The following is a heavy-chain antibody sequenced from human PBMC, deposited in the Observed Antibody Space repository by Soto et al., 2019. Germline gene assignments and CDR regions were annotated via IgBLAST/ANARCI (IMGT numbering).Heavy chain of an antibody. J-gene: IGHJ2*01. CDR1: GFTFDDYA. CDR3: AKDIKLGCSGGSCYPDGYCDL. V-gene: IGHV3-9*01. Sequence: EVQLVESGGGLVQPGRSLRLSCAASGFTFDDYAMHWVRQAPGKGLEWVSGISWNSGSIGYADSVKGRFTISRDNAKNSLYLQMNSLRAEDTALYYCAKDIKLGCSGGSCYPDGYCDLWGRGTLVTVSS. D-gene: IGHD2-15*01. CDR2: ISWNSGSI.